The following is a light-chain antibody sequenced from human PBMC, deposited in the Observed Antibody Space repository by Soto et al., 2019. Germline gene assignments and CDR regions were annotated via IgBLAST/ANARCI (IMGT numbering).Light chain of an antibody. CDR1: QSVSSG. Sequence: IQFTQSPGSVSSSVGDRVTLSCRASQSVSSGYLAWYQQEPGKAPKLLIYGASSFQRGVPDRFSGSGSGTDFTLTISSLEPEDFAAYYCQQDSSFPLTFGRGTKVDIK. CDR2: GAS. V-gene: IGKV1-12*01. CDR3: QQDSSFPLT. J-gene: IGKJ4*01.